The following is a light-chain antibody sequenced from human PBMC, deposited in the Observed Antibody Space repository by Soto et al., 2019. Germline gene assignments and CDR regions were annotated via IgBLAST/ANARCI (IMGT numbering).Light chain of an antibody. V-gene: IGKV1-33*01. J-gene: IGKJ3*01. CDR1: QDIGTY. CDR3: QLSNHLPL. CDR2: DAS. Sequence: DIQMTQSPPSLSASVGDRVTITCQASQDIGTYLNWYQHKPGKAPNLVIYDASNLETGVPSRFSGGGSGTDFTFPISSLRPEDIETYYCQLSNHLPLFGPRTKVDF.